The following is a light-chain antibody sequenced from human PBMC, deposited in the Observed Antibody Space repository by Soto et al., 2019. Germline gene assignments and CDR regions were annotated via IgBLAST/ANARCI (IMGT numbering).Light chain of an antibody. CDR3: QQVNSYPRT. Sequence: DIVMTQSPVSLSVSLGERATINCKSSQTVFHSSYNKDFLAWYQQKPGQPPKLLFYWASTLESGVPARFSGGGSGTDFSLTISSLQAEDVAVYYCQQVNSYPRTFGHGTKVDFK. J-gene: IGKJ3*01. CDR2: WAS. CDR1: QTVFHSSYNKDF. V-gene: IGKV4-1*01.